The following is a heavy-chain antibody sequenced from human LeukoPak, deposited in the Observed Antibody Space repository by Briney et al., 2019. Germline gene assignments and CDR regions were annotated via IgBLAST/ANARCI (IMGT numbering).Heavy chain of an antibody. CDR2: IDPNSGGT. CDR3: ARDSRVSGDY. D-gene: IGHD2-2*01. CDR1: GGTFSSYA. Sequence: GASVKVSCKASGGTFSSYAISWVRQAPGQGLEWLGRIDPNSGGTSYAHNFQGRVTTTRDTSISTAYMDLSSLRSDDTAVYYCARDSRVSGDYWGQGTLVTVSS. J-gene: IGHJ4*02. V-gene: IGHV1-2*06.